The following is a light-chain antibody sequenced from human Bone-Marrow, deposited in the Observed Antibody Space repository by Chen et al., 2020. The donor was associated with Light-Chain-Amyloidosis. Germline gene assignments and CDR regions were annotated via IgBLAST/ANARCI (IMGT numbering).Light chain of an antibody. CDR1: NIGSKS. V-gene: IGLV3-21*02. Sequence: SCVLTQPPSVPVSPGQPDRITCGGNNIGSKSMHWYQQKPGQAPVLVVYDDSDRPSGIPERISGSNSGNTATLTISRVEAGDEADYYCQVWDSSSDLRVFGGGTRLTVL. J-gene: IGLJ3*02. CDR2: DDS. CDR3: QVWDSSSDLRV.